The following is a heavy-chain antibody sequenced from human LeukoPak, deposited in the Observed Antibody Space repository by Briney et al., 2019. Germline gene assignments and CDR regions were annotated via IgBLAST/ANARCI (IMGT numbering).Heavy chain of an antibody. J-gene: IGHJ4*02. D-gene: IGHD5-24*01. CDR2: INPNSEGT. CDR1: GYTFTGYY. Sequence: GASVKVSCKASGYTFTGYYIHWVRQAPGQGLEWMGWINPNSEGTNYAQKFQGRVTMTRDTSISTAYMELSRLISDDTAVYYCARDRRRDGYNSFDYWAQGTLVTVSS. V-gene: IGHV1-2*02. CDR3: ARDRRRDGYNSFDY.